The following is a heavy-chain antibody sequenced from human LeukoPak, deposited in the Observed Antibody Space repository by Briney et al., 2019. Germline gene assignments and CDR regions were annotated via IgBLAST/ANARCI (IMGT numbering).Heavy chain of an antibody. Sequence: ASVKVSCKASGYTFTSYYMHWVRQAPGQGLEWMGIINPSGGSTSYAQKFQGRVTMTRDMSTSTVYMELSSLRSEDTAVYYCARGAARNIVATMNLEFYYFDYWGQGTLVTVSS. V-gene: IGHV1-46*01. J-gene: IGHJ4*02. CDR2: INPSGGST. CDR3: ARGAARNIVATMNLEFYYFDY. CDR1: GYTFTSYY. D-gene: IGHD5-12*01.